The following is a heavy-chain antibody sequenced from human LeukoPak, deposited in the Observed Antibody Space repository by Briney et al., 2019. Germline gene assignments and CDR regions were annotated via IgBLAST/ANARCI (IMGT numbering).Heavy chain of an antibody. D-gene: IGHD3-22*01. CDR3: ARGLATYDSSGYTAFDI. V-gene: IGHV1-2*02. J-gene: IGHJ3*02. CDR1: GYTFTGYY. Sequence: ASVKVSCKASGYTFTGYYMHWVRQAPGQGLEWMGWINPNSGGTNYAQKFQGRVTMTRDTSISTAYMELSRLRSDDTTVYYCARGLATYDSSGYTAFDIWGQGTMVTVSS. CDR2: INPNSGGT.